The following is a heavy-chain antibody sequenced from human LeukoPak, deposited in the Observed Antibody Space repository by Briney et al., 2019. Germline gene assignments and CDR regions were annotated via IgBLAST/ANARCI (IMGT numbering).Heavy chain of an antibody. V-gene: IGHV4-38-2*01. J-gene: IGHJ3*01. CDR2: IYHTGST. CDR1: GYSISSGHY. CDR3: ARHHAPYDSTGYYSPDAFDF. Sequence: PSETLSLTCAVSGYSISSGHYWGFIRQPPGKWLEWIGGIYHTGSTYYNPSLKSRVTISVDTSWNHFSLRLSSVTAADTAVYFCARHHAPYDSTGYYSPDAFDFWGQGTVVTVSS. D-gene: IGHD3-22*01.